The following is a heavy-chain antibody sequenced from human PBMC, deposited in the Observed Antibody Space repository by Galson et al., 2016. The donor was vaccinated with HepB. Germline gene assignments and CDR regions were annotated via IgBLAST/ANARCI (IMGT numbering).Heavy chain of an antibody. CDR2: IDGGGYTT. Sequence: SLRLSCAASGFTFSTYPMHWFRQAPGKGLEYVSAIDGGGYTTYYADSVKGRFTISRDYSKSTLYLQMGSLRADDMAVYYCARVFYETGGYYYDSWGQGTLVTVSS. D-gene: IGHD3-22*01. CDR3: ARVFYETGGYYYDS. V-gene: IGHV3-64*02. CDR1: GFTFSTYP. J-gene: IGHJ5*01.